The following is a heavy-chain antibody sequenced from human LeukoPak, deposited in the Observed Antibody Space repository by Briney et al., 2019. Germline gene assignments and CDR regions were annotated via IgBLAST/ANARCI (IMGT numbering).Heavy chain of an antibody. CDR1: GGSFSGYY. V-gene: IGHV4-34*01. J-gene: IGHJ5*02. CDR3: ARYSGGTVRGNWFDP. D-gene: IGHD2-15*01. Sequence: SETLSLTCAVYGGSFSGYYWSWIRQPPGKGLEWIGEINHSGSTNYNPSLKSRVTISVDTSKNQFSLKLSSVTAADTAVYYCARYSGGTVRGNWFDPWGQGTLVTVSS. CDR2: INHSGST.